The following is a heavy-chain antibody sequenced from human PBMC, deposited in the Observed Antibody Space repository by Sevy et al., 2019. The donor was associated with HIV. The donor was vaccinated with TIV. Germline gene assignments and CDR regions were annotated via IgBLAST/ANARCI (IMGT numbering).Heavy chain of an antibody. CDR3: AREYCSGGSCLGFGYYYYGMDV. Sequence: SETLSLTCAVYGGSFSGYYWSWIRQPPGKGLEWIGEINHSGSTNYNPSLKSRVTISVDTSKNQFSLKVSSVTAADTAVYYCAREYCSGGSCLGFGYYYYGMDVWGQGTTVTVSS. J-gene: IGHJ6*02. D-gene: IGHD2-15*01. CDR1: GGSFSGYY. V-gene: IGHV4-34*01. CDR2: INHSGST.